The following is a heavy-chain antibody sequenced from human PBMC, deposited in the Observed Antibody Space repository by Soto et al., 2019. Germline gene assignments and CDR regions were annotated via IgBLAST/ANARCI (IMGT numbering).Heavy chain of an antibody. CDR1: GYSFSSYY. CDR2: INPSGGRT. Sequence: QVQVVQSGAEVKNPGASVKVSCKASGYSFSSYYMHWMRQAPGQGLEWMGTINPSGGRTSYAQKFQGRVTMTRDTSTSTGNMALSSLRSEDTAVYYCARAGGYAFDYWGQGTLVTVSS. V-gene: IGHV1-46*01. CDR3: ARAGGYAFDY. J-gene: IGHJ4*02. D-gene: IGHD6-19*01.